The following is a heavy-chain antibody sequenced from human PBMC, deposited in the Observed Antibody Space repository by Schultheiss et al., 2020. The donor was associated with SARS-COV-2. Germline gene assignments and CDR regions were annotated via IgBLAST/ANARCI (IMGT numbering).Heavy chain of an antibody. V-gene: IGHV3-33*01. J-gene: IGHJ6*02. CDR1: GFTFSSYG. CDR2: IWYDGSNK. CDR3: ARERHYDFWSGYGYYYYGMDV. D-gene: IGHD3-3*01. Sequence: GGSLRLSCAASGFTFSSYGMHWVRQAPGKGLEWVAVIWYDGSNKYYADSVKGRFTISRDNSKNTLYLQMNSLRAEDTAVYYCARERHYDFWSGYGYYYYGMDVWGQGTTVTVSS.